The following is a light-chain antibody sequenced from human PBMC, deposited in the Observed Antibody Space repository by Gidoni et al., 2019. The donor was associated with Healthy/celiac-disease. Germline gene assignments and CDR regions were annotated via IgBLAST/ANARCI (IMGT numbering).Light chain of an antibody. CDR3: QSYDSSLSAVV. J-gene: IGLJ2*01. CDR2: GNS. Sequence: QSVLTQPPSVSGAPGQRVTISCTGSSPNIGAGYDVHWYQQLPGTAPKLLIYGNSNRPSGVPDRFSGPKSGTSASLAITGLQAEDEADYYCQSYDSSLSAVVFGGGTKLTVL. CDR1: SPNIGAGYD. V-gene: IGLV1-40*01.